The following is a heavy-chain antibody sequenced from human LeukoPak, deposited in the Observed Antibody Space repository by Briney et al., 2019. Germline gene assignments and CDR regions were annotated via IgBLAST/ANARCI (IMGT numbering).Heavy chain of an antibody. V-gene: IGHV3-30*04. CDR3: ARDHIRLGELSLFDY. CDR1: GFTFSSYA. J-gene: IGHJ4*02. Sequence: GGSLRLSCAASGFTFSSYAMHWVRQAPGKGLDWVAVISYDGSNKYYADSVKGRFTISRDNSKNTLYLQMNSLRAEDTAVYYCARDHIRLGELSLFDYWGQGTLVTVSS. CDR2: ISYDGSNK. D-gene: IGHD3-16*02.